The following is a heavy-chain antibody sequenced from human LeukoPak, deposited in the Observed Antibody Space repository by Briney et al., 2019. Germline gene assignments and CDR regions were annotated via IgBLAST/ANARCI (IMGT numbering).Heavy chain of an antibody. CDR2: ISGSGGST. J-gene: IGHJ4*02. D-gene: IGHD2-15*01. CDR1: GFTFSSYA. CDR3: ARDFSEKYSLDY. V-gene: IGHV3-23*01. Sequence: GGSLRLSCAASGFTFSSYAMSWVRQAPGKGLEWVSAISGSGGSTYYADSVKGRFTISRDNSKNTVYLQMDSLRGEDTALYYCARDFSEKYSLDYWGQGTLVTVSS.